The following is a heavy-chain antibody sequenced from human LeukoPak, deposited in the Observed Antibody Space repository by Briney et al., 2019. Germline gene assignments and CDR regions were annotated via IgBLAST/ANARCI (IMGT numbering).Heavy chain of an antibody. CDR1: GYTFTSYD. V-gene: IGHV1-8*03. CDR2: MNPNSGNT. J-gene: IGHJ5*02. D-gene: IGHD3-10*01. Sequence: ASVKVSCKASGYTFTSYDINWVRQATGQGLEWKGWMNPNSGNTGYAQKFQGRVTITRNTSISTAYMELSSLRSEDTAVYYCARGLMVRGVIHNWFDPWGQGTLVTVSS. CDR3: ARGLMVRGVIHNWFDP.